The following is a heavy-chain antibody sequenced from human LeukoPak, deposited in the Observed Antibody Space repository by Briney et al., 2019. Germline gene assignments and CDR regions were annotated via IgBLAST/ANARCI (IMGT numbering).Heavy chain of an antibody. V-gene: IGHV3-7*01. Sequence: PGGSLRFSCAASGFTCSSHRMSWVRQAPGKGLEWVANIKQDGSEKDYVDSVKARFTISRDNAKNSLYLQMNSLGAEDTAVYFCARVWRHYGTGRQYSYFCDYWGPGTVVTLSS. D-gene: IGHD3-10*01. CDR3: ARVWRHYGTGRQYSYFCDY. CDR2: IKQDGSEK. J-gene: IGHJ4*02. CDR1: GFTCSSHR.